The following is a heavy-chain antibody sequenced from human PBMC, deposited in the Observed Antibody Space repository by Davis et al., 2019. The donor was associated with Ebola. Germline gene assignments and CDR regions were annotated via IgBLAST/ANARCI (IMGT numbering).Heavy chain of an antibody. Sequence: GESLKISCAASGFTFDDYAMHWVRQAPGKGLEWVSLISGDGGSTYYADSVKGRFTISRDNGKKSLYLQMNGLRGEDTAFYYCVKDVHSNGDYPLFDYWGQGTLVTVSA. CDR1: GFTFDDYA. CDR3: VKDVHSNGDYPLFDY. J-gene: IGHJ4*02. D-gene: IGHD4-17*01. CDR2: ISGDGGST. V-gene: IGHV3-43*02.